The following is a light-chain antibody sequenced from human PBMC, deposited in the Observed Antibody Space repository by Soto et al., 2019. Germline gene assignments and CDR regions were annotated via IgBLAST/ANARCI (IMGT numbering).Light chain of an antibody. J-gene: IGKJ1*01. Sequence: EIMLTQAPGTLSLSPGDRATLSCRASQSVSGSYLAWYQQKPGQAPRLLIYDASSRATGIPDRFSGSGSGTDFTLTISRLEPEDFAVYYCQQYASSPRTFGQGTKVDTK. CDR3: QQYASSPRT. CDR2: DAS. CDR1: QSVSGSY. V-gene: IGKV3-20*01.